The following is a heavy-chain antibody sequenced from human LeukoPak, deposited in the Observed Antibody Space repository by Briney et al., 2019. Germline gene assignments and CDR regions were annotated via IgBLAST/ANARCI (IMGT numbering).Heavy chain of an antibody. CDR3: ARGGYVEMATIFDY. CDR1: GFTFSSYS. D-gene: IGHD5-24*01. J-gene: IGHJ4*02. CDR2: ITFSSSII. Sequence: GGSLRLSCAASGFTFSSYSMNWVRQAPGKGLEWVSYITFSSSIIYYADSVKGRFTISRDNAKNSLYLQMNSLRAEDTAVYYCARGGYVEMATIFDYWGQGTVVTVSS. V-gene: IGHV3-48*04.